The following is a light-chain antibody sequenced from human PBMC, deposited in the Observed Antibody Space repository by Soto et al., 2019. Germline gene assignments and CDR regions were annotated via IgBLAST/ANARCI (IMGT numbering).Light chain of an antibody. CDR3: QQYNNWWWT. V-gene: IGKV3-15*01. Sequence: EIVMTQSPATLSVSPGQRATLSCGASQSVSSNLAWYQQKPGQAPRLLIYGASTRATGIPARFSGSGSGTEFTLTISSLQYEDFAVYYCQQYNNWWWTFGQGTKVDIK. CDR1: QSVSSN. J-gene: IGKJ1*01. CDR2: GAS.